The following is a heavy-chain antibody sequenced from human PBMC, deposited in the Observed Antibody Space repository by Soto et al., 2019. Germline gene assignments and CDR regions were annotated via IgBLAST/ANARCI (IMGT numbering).Heavy chain of an antibody. CDR1: GGSIRSFY. CDR2: INYSGNT. V-gene: IGHV4-59*01. CDR3: ANFHDYADYGFHY. D-gene: IGHD4-17*01. J-gene: IGHJ4*02. Sequence: SETLSLTCTVSGGSIRSFYWSWIRQPPGKGLEWIGYINYSGNTNYNPSLKSRVTISVDTSKNQLSLKLSYVTAADTAVYYCANFHDYADYGFHYWGQGTLVTVS.